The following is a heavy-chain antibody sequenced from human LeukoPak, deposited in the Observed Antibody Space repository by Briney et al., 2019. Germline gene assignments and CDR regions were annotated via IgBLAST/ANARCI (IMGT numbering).Heavy chain of an antibody. CDR2: IRRKANAGTT. CDR1: GFTFGDYA. Sequence: PGGSLRLSCTALGFTFGDYAMSWVRQAPGKGPEWVGFIRRKANAGTTEYAASVKGRFTISRDDSKSIAYLQMNSLKTEDTAVYYCTSGLYYDSWSDLFDYWGQGTLVTVSS. J-gene: IGHJ4*02. CDR3: TSGLYYDSWSDLFDY. D-gene: IGHD3-3*01. V-gene: IGHV3-49*04.